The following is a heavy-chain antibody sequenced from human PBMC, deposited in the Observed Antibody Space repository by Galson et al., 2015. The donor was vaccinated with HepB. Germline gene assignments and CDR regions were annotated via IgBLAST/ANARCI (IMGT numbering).Heavy chain of an antibody. CDR2: ISSTGTTM. CDR3: ARVYFGSGSSSAYWYFDP. CDR1: GFTFSSYT. J-gene: IGHJ2*01. D-gene: IGHD3-10*01. V-gene: IGHV3-48*02. Sequence: SLRLSCAASGFTFSSYTMNWVRQAPGKGLESVSYISSTGTTMYYADSAKGRFTISRDNAQNSLYLQMNSLRDEDTAGYYCARVYFGSGSSSAYWYFDPWGRGALVTVSS.